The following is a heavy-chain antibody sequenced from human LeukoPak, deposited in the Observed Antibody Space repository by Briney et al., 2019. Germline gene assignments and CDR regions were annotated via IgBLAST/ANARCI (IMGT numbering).Heavy chain of an antibody. J-gene: IGHJ4*02. D-gene: IGHD3-22*01. CDR3: ARDSRRITMIVVVGVLASTDGYFDY. V-gene: IGHV1-2*02. CDR1: GYTFTGYY. Sequence: ASVKVSCKASGYTFTGYYMHWVRQAPGQGLEWMGWINPNSGGTNYAQKFQGRVTMTRDTSISTAYMELSRLRSDDTAVYYCARDSRRITMIVVVGVLASTDGYFDYWGQGTLVTVSS. CDR2: INPNSGGT.